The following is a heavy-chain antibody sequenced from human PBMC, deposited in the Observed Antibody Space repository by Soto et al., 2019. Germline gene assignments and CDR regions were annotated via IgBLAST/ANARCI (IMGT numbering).Heavy chain of an antibody. V-gene: IGHV3-33*01. Sequence: QVQLVESGGGVVQPGKSLRLSCVTSGFTFSSYGMHWVRQAPGKGLEWVSVILYDGSSKYYADSVKGRFTISRDNSKNTLYLQMNSLRDEDTAVYYCARLKLVAGRNRFDPWGQGTLVTVSS. CDR3: ARLKLVAGRNRFDP. CDR2: ILYDGSSK. D-gene: IGHD6-19*01. CDR1: GFTFSSYG. J-gene: IGHJ5*02.